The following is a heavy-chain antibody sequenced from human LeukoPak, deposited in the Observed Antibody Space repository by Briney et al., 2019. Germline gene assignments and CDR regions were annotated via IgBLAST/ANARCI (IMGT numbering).Heavy chain of an antibody. CDR3: ARDIGSSSWSNFDY. CDR2: IYPYSGDT. Sequence: ASVKVSCKASGYTFTGYYIHWVRQAPGQGLEWMGWIYPYSGDTNYAQNFQGRVTMTRDTSISTAYMELSRLRSDDTAVYYCARDIGSSSWSNFDYWGQGTLVTVSS. D-gene: IGHD6-13*01. J-gene: IGHJ4*02. V-gene: IGHV1-2*02. CDR1: GYTFTGYY.